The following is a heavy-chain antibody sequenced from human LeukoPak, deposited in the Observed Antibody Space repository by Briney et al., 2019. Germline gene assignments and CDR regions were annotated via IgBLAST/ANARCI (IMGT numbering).Heavy chain of an antibody. J-gene: IGHJ6*02. CDR1: GFTFSSYS. CDR2: ISSSSSYI. Sequence: PGGSLRLSCAASGFTFSSYSMNWVRQAPGKGLEWVSSISSSSSYIYYADSVKGRFTISRDNAKNSPYLQMNSLRAEDTAVYYCARDGDSSGWYGMDVWGQGTTVTVSS. CDR3: ARDGDSSGWYGMDV. D-gene: IGHD6-19*01. V-gene: IGHV3-21*01.